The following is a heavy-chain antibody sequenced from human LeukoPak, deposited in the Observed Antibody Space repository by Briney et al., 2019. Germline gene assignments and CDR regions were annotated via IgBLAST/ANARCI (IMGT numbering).Heavy chain of an antibody. D-gene: IGHD3-16*01. CDR3: ARDGGRYDYVWGSPAPFDH. V-gene: IGHV3-21*01. CDR2: IIIIGSYI. CDR1: VFTFIRYI. J-gene: IGHJ4*02. Sequence: GGPLRLSFAPPVFTFIRYIRNGVAQPPGRGRDRFSPIIIIGSYIYYAGSVKGRFTISRHNAKNSLYLQMNSLRADDTAVYYCARDGGRYDYVWGSPAPFDHWGQGTLVTVSS.